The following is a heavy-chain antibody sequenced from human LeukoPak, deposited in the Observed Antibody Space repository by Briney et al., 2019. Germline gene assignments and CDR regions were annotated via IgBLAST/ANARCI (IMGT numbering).Heavy chain of an antibody. J-gene: IGHJ5*02. D-gene: IGHD6-13*01. CDR2: FYPGDSDT. V-gene: IGHV5-51*01. Sequence: GESLKTSCKGSGYSFTSSWIGWARQMPGKVLEWTGIFYPGDSDTRHSPSFQGQVTISADKSISTAYLQWSSLKASDTAMYYCARHSRYSSNYDPWGQGTLVTVSS. CDR1: GYSFTSSW. CDR3: ARHSRYSSNYDP.